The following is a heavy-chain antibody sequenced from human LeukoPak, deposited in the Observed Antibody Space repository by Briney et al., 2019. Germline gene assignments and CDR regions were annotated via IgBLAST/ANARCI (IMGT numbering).Heavy chain of an antibody. J-gene: IGHJ4*02. CDR2: IYYSGST. CDR1: GGSISSSSYY. Sequence: SETLSLTCTVSGGSISSSSYYWGWIRQPPGKGLEWIGSIYYSGSTYYNPSLKSRVTISVDTSKNQFSLQLNSVTPEDAAVYYCAREIYNYGYLDYWGQGTLVTVSS. D-gene: IGHD5-18*01. V-gene: IGHV4-39*02. CDR3: AREIYNYGYLDY.